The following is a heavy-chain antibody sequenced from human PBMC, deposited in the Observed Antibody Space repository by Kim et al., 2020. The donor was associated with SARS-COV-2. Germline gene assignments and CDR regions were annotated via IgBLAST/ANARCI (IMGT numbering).Heavy chain of an antibody. J-gene: IGHJ3*02. CDR3: ARRHGYYYYDSSGYDDAFDI. CDR2: IYYSGST. Sequence: SETLSLTCTVSGGSISSSSYYWGWIRQPPGKGLEWIGSIYYSGSTYYNPSLKSRVTISVDTSKNQFSLKLSSVTAADTAVYYCARRHGYYYYDSSGYDDAFDIWGQGTMVTVSS. D-gene: IGHD3-22*01. V-gene: IGHV4-39*01. CDR1: GGSISSSSYY.